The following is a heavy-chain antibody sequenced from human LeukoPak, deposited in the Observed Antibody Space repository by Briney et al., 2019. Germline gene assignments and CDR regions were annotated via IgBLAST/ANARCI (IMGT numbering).Heavy chain of an antibody. D-gene: IGHD6-13*01. CDR1: GGSFSGYY. CDR3: ARSHPGIAAAGIDY. V-gene: IGHV4-34*01. J-gene: IGHJ4*02. Sequence: SETLSLTCAVYGGSFSGYYCRWIRQPPGKGLELIGEINHSGSTNYNPSLKSRVTISVDTSKNQFSLKLSSVTAADTAVYYCARSHPGIAAAGIDYWGQGTLVTVSS. CDR2: INHSGST.